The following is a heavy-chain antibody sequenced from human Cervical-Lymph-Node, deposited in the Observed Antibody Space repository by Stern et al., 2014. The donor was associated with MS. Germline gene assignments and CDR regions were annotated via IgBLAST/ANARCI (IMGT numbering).Heavy chain of an antibody. Sequence: VQLEESGAEVKKPGSSVKVSCQASGGTFSSYAISWVPQAPGKGLEWMGGIIPSFGKGNHAEKCQGKVTIPADESTRPAHMELSSLRSEDTAVYYCARGELKEGLVRGMDVWGQGTTVTVSS. V-gene: IGHV1-69*01. D-gene: IGHD1-26*01. CDR2: IIPSFGKG. CDR3: ARGELKEGLVRGMDV. J-gene: IGHJ6*02. CDR1: GGTFSSYA.